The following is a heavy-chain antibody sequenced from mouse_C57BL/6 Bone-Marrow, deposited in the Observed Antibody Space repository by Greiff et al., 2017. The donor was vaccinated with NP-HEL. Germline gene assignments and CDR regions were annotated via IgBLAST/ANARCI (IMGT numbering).Heavy chain of an antibody. J-gene: IGHJ4*01. CDR3: ARGAVVAKDYAMDY. Sequence: EVQLVESEGGLVQPGSSMKLSCTASGFTFSDYYMAWVRQVPEKGLEWVANINYDGSSTYYLDSLKSRFIISRDNAKNILYLQMSSLKSEDTATYYCARGAVVAKDYAMDYWGQGTSVTVSS. V-gene: IGHV5-16*01. D-gene: IGHD1-1*01. CDR2: INYDGSST. CDR1: GFTFSDYY.